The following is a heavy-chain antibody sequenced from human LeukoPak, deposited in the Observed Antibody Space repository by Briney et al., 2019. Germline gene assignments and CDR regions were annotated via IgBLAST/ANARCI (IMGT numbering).Heavy chain of an antibody. V-gene: IGHV1-2*02. D-gene: IGHD3-10*01. CDR2: INPNSGGT. J-gene: IGHJ5*02. CDR1: GYTLTELS. CDR3: ARARGLWFGELSARFDP. Sequence: ASVKVSCKVSGYTLTELSMHWVRQAPGQGLEWMGWINPNSGGTNYAQKFQGRVTMTRDTSISTAYMELSRLRSDDTAVYYCARARGLWFGELSARFDPWGQGTLVTVSS.